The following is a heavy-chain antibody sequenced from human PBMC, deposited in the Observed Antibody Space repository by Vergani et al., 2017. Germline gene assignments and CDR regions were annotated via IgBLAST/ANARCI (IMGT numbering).Heavy chain of an antibody. CDR2: ISGSGGST. D-gene: IGHD3-9*01. CDR1: GFTFSSYA. Sequence: EVQLLESGGGLVQPGGSLRLSCAASGFTFSSYAMSWVRQAPGKGLEWVSAISGSGGSTYYADSVKGRFTISRDNSKNTLYLQMNSRRAEDTAVYYCAKDLGYDILTGYYNRYYYYGMDVWGQGTTVTVSS. V-gene: IGHV3-23*01. J-gene: IGHJ6*02. CDR3: AKDLGYDILTGYYNRYYYYGMDV.